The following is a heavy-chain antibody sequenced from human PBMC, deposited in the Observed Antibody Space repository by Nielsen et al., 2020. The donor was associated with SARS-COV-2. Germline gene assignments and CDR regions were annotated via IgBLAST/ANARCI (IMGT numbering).Heavy chain of an antibody. CDR1: GFTFSSYA. CDR3: ARARATIFGLVMSYGMDV. V-gene: IGHV3-30-3*01. D-gene: IGHD3/OR15-3a*01. J-gene: IGHJ6*02. CDR2: ISYDGSNK. Sequence: GGSLRLSCAASGFTFSSYAMHWVRQAPGKGLEGVAVISYDGSNKYSADSVKGRFPISRDNSKNTLYLQMNSLRAEDTAVYYCARARATIFGLVMSYGMDVWGQGTTVAVSS.